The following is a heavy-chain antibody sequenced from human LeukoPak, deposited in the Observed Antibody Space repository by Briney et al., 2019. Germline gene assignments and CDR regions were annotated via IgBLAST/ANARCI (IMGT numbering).Heavy chain of an antibody. V-gene: IGHV3-7*01. D-gene: IGHD3-22*01. CDR1: GLTFSRYW. CDR3: ATSYDSSGCE. J-gene: IGHJ4*02. CDR2: IKEDGSAK. Sequence: PGGSLRLSCAASGLTFSRYWMSWVRQAPGKGLEWVANIKEDGSAKYYVDSVKGRFTISRDNAKNSVYLQMNSLRAEDTAVYYCATSYDSSGCEWGQGTLVTVSS.